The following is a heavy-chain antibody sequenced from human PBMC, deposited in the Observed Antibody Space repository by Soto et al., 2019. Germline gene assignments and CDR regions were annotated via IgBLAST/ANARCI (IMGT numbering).Heavy chain of an antibody. J-gene: IGHJ5*02. CDR3: ARGDDSLTCYVSWLDP. Sequence: QVQLQESGPGLVKPSQTLSLTCTVSGGSLSSGGYYWSWIRQHPGKGLEWIGYIYDSGRTSYNPSLKSRVTISVDTSKNQCSLKVRSVDAAYAAVYYCARGDDSLTCYVSWLDPWGQGTLVTVSS. CDR2: IYDSGRT. CDR1: GGSLSSGGYY. V-gene: IGHV4-31*03. D-gene: IGHD3-9*01.